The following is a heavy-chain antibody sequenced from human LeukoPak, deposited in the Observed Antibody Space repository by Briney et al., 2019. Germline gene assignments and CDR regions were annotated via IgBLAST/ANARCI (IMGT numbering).Heavy chain of an antibody. CDR2: ISASGDTI. D-gene: IGHD1-26*01. Sequence: KPGGSLRLSCAASGFTFRNYYMTWIRQAPGKGLEWVSYISASGDTIYYGDSVRGRFTISRDNAKNSLYLDMNTLKAEDTGVYYCARDPSWEILSYFDYWGQGTLVTVSS. CDR1: GFTFRNYY. CDR3: ARDPSWEILSYFDY. J-gene: IGHJ4*02. V-gene: IGHV3-11*04.